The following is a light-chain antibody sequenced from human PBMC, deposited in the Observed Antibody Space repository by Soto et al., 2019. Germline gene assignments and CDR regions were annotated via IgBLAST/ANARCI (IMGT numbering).Light chain of an antibody. CDR3: QQCGSSPS. CDR1: QSVSSSY. V-gene: IGKV3-20*01. Sequence: EIVLTQSPGTLSLSPGERATLSCRASQSVSSSYLAWYQQKPCQAPRLLIYDTSSRATGIPDMFSGSGSGTDFTLAISSLEPEDFGVYYCQQCGSSPSFGQGTKVELK. CDR2: DTS. J-gene: IGKJ1*01.